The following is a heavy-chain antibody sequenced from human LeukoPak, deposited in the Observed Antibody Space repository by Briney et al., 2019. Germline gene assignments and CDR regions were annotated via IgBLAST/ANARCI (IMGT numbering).Heavy chain of an antibody. Sequence: GASVKVSCKASGYTFTSYYMHWVRQAPGQGLEWMGIINPSGGSTSYAQKFQGRVTMTRDMSTGTVYMELSSLRSEDTAVYYCARDGVRTTVTTLSEIDYWGQGTLVTVSS. CDR1: GYTFTSYY. CDR2: INPSGGST. J-gene: IGHJ4*02. CDR3: ARDGVRTTVTTLSEIDY. V-gene: IGHV1-46*01. D-gene: IGHD4-17*01.